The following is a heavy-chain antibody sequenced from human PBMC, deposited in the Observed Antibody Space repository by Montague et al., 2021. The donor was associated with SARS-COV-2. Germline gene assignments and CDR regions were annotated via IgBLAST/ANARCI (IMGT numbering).Heavy chain of an antibody. D-gene: IGHD3-22*01. Sequence: SETLSLTCAVYGGSFSDYFWTWIRQPPGKGLGWIGEINHRGTSNYNPSLKSRDSISVDTSKNQFSLYLGSVTAADTAVYYCARGRQHFNMIVVVMTGGEYYFDYWGQGTLVTVSS. CDR3: ARGRQHFNMIVVVMTGGEYYFDY. CDR2: INHRGTS. CDR1: GGSFSDYF. J-gene: IGHJ4*02. V-gene: IGHV4-34*01.